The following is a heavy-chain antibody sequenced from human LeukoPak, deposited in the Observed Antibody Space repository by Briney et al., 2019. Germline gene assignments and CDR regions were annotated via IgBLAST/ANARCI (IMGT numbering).Heavy chain of an antibody. D-gene: IGHD3-10*01. CDR2: ISAYNGNT. J-gene: IGHJ5*02. CDR1: GYTFTSYG. V-gene: IGHV1-18*01. Sequence: GASVKVSCKASGYTFTSYGISWVRQAPGQGLEWMGWISAYNGNTNYAQKLQGRVTMTTDTSTSTAYMELRSLRSDDTAVYYCARNGYYYGSGSRENWFDPWGQGTLVTVSS. CDR3: ARNGYYYGSGSRENWFDP.